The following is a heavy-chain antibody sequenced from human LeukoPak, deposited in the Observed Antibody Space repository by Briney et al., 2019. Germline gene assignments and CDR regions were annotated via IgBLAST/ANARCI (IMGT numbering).Heavy chain of an antibody. J-gene: IGHJ4*02. V-gene: IGHV4-59*08. CDR2: IYYSGST. Sequence: SETLSLTCTVSGGSISSYYWSWIRQPPGKGLEWIGYIYYSGSTNYNPSLKSRVTISVDTSKNQFSLKLSSVTAADTAVYYCARGLSGSYGYFDYWGQGTLVTVSS. CDR1: GGSISSYY. D-gene: IGHD1-26*01. CDR3: ARGLSGSYGYFDY.